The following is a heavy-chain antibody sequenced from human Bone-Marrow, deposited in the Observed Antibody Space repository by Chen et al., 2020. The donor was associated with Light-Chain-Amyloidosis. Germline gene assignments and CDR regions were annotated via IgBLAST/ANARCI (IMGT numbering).Heavy chain of an antibody. CDR3: ARRGSTGTAVDY. D-gene: IGHD4-4*01. CDR2: ISSTSSYI. CDR1: GFTFSTYG. V-gene: IGHV3-21*01. Sequence: EVQLVESGGGLVKPGGSLRLSCVASGFTFSTYGMNWVRQAPGKGLEWVSSISSTSSYIYYADSVKGRFTISRDNAKNSLYLQINSLRAEDTAVYYCARRGSTGTAVDYWGQGTLVTVSS. J-gene: IGHJ4*02.